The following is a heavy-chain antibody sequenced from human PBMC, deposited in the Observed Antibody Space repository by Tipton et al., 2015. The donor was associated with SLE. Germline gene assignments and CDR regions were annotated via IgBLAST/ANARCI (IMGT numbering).Heavy chain of an antibody. CDR3: AKTKWNDGAFDI. J-gene: IGHJ3*02. D-gene: IGHD1-20*01. Sequence: GSLRLSCAASGFTFSSYAMSWVRQAPGEGLEWVSVVYSGGSTYYADSVKGRFTISRDNSKNTLYLQMNSLRAEDTAVYYCAKTKWNDGAFDIWGQGTMVTVSS. V-gene: IGHV3-66*02. CDR1: GFTFSSYA. CDR2: VYSGGST.